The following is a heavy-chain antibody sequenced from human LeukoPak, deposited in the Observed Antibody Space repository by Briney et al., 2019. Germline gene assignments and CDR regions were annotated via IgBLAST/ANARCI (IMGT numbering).Heavy chain of an antibody. J-gene: IGHJ4*02. Sequence: PSETLSLTCIVSGVSISNNYWSWIRQPPGKGLEWIGHIQDSGSIKYNSSLKSRVTISADTSKNHFSLRLNSVSAADTAVYYCARGPSKYFVYFDYWGQGTLITVSS. D-gene: IGHD2/OR15-2a*01. CDR3: ARGPSKYFVYFDY. V-gene: IGHV4-59*01. CDR2: IQDSGSI. CDR1: GVSISNNY.